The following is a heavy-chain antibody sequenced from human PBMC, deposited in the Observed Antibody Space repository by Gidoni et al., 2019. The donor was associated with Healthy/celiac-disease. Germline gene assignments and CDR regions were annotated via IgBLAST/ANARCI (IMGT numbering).Heavy chain of an antibody. J-gene: IGHJ6*02. CDR2: SSWNSGSI. V-gene: IGHV3-9*01. CDR1: GFPFDDYA. Sequence: EVQLVESGGGLVQPGRSLRLSCAASGFPFDDYAMHWVRQAPGKGLEWVSGSSWNSGSIGYADSVKGRVTISRDNAKNSLYLQMNSLRAEDTALYYCAKDSGYYYYYYGMDVWGQGTTVTVSS. D-gene: IGHD3-10*01. CDR3: AKDSGYYYYYYGMDV.